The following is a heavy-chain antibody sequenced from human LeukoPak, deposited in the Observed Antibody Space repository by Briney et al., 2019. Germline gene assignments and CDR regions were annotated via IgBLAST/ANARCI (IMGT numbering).Heavy chain of an antibody. CDR2: IYYSGST. Sequence: PSETLSLTCAVSGGSISSSSYYWGWIRQPPGKGLEWIGSIYYSGSTYYNPSLKSRVTISVDTSKNQFSLELSSVTAADTAVYYCARTIGTIGTYYYDSGGYRGDAFDIWGQGTMVTVSS. V-gene: IGHV4-39*01. CDR1: GGSISSSSYY. D-gene: IGHD3-22*01. J-gene: IGHJ3*02. CDR3: ARTIGTIGTYYYDSGGYRGDAFDI.